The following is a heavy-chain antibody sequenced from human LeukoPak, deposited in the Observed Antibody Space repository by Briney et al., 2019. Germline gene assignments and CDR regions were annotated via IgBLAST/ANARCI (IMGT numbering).Heavy chain of an antibody. V-gene: IGHV4-61*01. J-gene: IGHJ5*02. CDR1: GGSISSSSYY. Sequence: SETLSLTCTVSGGSISSSSYYWSWIRQPPGKGLEWIGYISYSGSTNFNPSLKSRVTISVDTSKNQFSLKLSSVTAADTAVYYCAREGTAGTNLNWFDPWGQGTLVSVSS. D-gene: IGHD1-1*01. CDR2: ISYSGST. CDR3: AREGTAGTNLNWFDP.